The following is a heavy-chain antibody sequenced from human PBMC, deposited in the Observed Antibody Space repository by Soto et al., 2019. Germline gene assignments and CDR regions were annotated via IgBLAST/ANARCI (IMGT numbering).Heavy chain of an antibody. V-gene: IGHV3-33*01. CDR1: GFTFSTYG. CDR2: ILSDGTSK. CDR3: ARADSSGWLFDY. D-gene: IGHD6-19*01. J-gene: IGHJ4*02. Sequence: QVQLVESGGGVVQPGRSLRLSCAASGFTFSTYGMHWVRQVPGKGLEWVAVILSDGTSKNYADSVKGRFTISRDNSKNTLYIQMNSLRAEDTAVYYCARADSSGWLFDYWGQGTLVTVSS.